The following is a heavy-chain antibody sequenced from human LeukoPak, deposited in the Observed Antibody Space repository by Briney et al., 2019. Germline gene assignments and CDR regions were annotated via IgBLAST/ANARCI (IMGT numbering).Heavy chain of an antibody. J-gene: IGHJ6*03. CDR1: GFTFTEYW. D-gene: IGHD2-21*01. CDR2: IKQDGSEM. V-gene: IGHV3-7*01. CDR3: AREAYCGGPSCFAVSYMDV. Sequence: GGSLRLSCEASGFTFTEYWVTWVRQAPGQRLEWVANIKQDGSEMYYLDSVEGRFTISRDNAKNSVYLQMNSLGVEDTAVYFCAREAYCGGPSCFAVSYMDVWGEGTTVTVSS.